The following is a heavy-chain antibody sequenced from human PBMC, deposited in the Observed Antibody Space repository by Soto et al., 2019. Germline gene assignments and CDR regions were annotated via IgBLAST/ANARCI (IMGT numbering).Heavy chain of an antibody. CDR3: ARDRGRWLKVGMDV. D-gene: IGHD1-26*01. V-gene: IGHV3-30*19. J-gene: IGHJ6*02. Sequence: GGSLRLSCAASGFTFSSYGMHWVRQAPGKGLEWVAVISYDGSNEYYADSVKGRFTISRDNSKNTLYLQMNSLRAEDTAVYYCARDRGRWLKVGMDVWGQGTTVTVAS. CDR2: ISYDGSNE. CDR1: GFTFSSYG.